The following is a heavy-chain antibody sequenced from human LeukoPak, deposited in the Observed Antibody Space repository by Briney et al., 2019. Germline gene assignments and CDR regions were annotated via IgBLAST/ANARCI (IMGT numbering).Heavy chain of an antibody. Sequence: ASVKVSCKASGYTFTGHYIHWVRQAPGQGLEWMGWINPNSGGTNYAQKFQGRVTMTRDTSISTAYMELSSLRSEDTAVYYCATRRDTAMVDAFDIWGQGTMVTVSS. V-gene: IGHV1-2*02. J-gene: IGHJ3*02. CDR2: INPNSGGT. CDR1: GYTFTGHY. CDR3: ATRRDTAMVDAFDI. D-gene: IGHD5-18*01.